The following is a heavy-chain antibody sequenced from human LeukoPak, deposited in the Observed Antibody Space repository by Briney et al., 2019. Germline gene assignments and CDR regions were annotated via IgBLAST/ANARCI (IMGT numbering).Heavy chain of an antibody. Sequence: GGSLGLSCAASGFTFDDYAMHWVRQAPGKGLEWVSGISWNSGSIGYADSVKGRFTISRDSAKNSLYLQMNSLRAEDTALYYCAKIAAAGNDYYYDMDVWGQGTTVTVSS. J-gene: IGHJ6*02. D-gene: IGHD6-13*01. V-gene: IGHV3-9*01. CDR1: GFTFDDYA. CDR3: AKIAAAGNDYYYDMDV. CDR2: ISWNSGSI.